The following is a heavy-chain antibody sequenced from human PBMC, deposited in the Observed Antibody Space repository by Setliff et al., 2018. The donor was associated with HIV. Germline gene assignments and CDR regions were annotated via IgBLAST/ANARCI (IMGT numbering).Heavy chain of an antibody. CDR1: GGSISSSGYY. D-gene: IGHD3-3*01. CDR3: ARGPFVLRFLERLVYFDY. CDR2: VYYSGST. Sequence: ASETLSLTCSVSGGSISSSGYYWSWIRQHPGKGLDWIGRVYYSGSTDYSPSLQSRATLSIDTSKNQFSLKLTSVIAADTAIYYCARGPFVLRFLERLVYFDYWGQGKLVTVSS. V-gene: IGHV4-31*02. J-gene: IGHJ4*02.